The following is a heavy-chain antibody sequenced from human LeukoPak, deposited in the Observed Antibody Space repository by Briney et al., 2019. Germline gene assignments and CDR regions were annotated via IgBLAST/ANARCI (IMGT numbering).Heavy chain of an antibody. CDR2: IITIFGTA. CDR3: ARSVICIAADPGGFDY. V-gene: IGHV1-69*05. Sequence: SVKVSCQASGGTLSSYAISWVRQAPGQGLEWMGRIITIFGTANYAQKFQGTVTITTDKSTSTANMQLSSLRSEDTAVYYCARSVICIAADPGGFDYWGQGTLVTVS. CDR1: GGTLSSYA. D-gene: IGHD6-13*01. J-gene: IGHJ4*02.